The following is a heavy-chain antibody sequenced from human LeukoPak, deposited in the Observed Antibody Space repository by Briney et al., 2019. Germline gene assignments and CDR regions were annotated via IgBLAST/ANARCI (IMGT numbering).Heavy chain of an antibody. V-gene: IGHV6-1*01. CDR1: GDSVSSNSAA. J-gene: IGHJ6*02. CDR3: ARDSSGFNYYYYYGMDV. CDR2: TYYRSKWYN. D-gene: IGHD3-22*01. Sequence: SQTLSLTCAISGDSVSSNSAAWHWIRQSPSRGLEWLGRTYYRSKWYNDYAVSVKSRITINPDTSKNQFSLQLNSVTPEDTAVYYCARDSSGFNYYYYYGMDVWGQGTTVTVSS.